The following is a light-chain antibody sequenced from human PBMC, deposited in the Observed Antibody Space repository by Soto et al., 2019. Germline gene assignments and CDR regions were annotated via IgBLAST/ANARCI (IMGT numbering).Light chain of an antibody. V-gene: IGKV3-15*01. CDR2: SAS. CDR3: QQYNNWPPIT. Sequence: EIVMTQSPATLSVSPGERATLPCRASPSVVSSSLAWYQQEPGQAPRLLIYSASTRATGIPARFSGSGSGTEFTLTISSLQSEDFAVYYCQQYNNWPPITFGQGTRLEIK. CDR1: PSVVSSS. J-gene: IGKJ5*01.